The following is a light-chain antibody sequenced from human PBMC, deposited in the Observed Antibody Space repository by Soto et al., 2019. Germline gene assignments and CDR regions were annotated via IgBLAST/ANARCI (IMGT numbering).Light chain of an antibody. V-gene: IGKV1-5*03. CDR1: QSISNW. J-gene: IGKJ5*01. Sequence: DIQMTQSPSTLSASVGDSVTITCRASQSISNWLAWYQQKPGKAPKLLIYKASSLESGVPSGFSGRGSGTEFTLTISSLQPDDFATYYCQQYTDYPVTFGQGTRLEIK. CDR2: KAS. CDR3: QQYTDYPVT.